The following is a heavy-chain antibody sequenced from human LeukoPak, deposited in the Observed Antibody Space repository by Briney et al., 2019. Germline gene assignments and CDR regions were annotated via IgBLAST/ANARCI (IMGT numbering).Heavy chain of an antibody. J-gene: IGHJ5*02. Sequence: SETLSLTCAVSGGSISSSNWWSPVRQPPGEGLEWIGEIYHSGSTNYNPSLKSRVTISVDKSKNQFSLKLSSVTAADTAVYYCARHSLLWFGYAMTHNWFDPWGQGTLVTVSS. V-gene: IGHV4-4*02. CDR1: GGSISSSNW. CDR2: IYHSGST. CDR3: ARHSLLWFGYAMTHNWFDP. D-gene: IGHD3-10*01.